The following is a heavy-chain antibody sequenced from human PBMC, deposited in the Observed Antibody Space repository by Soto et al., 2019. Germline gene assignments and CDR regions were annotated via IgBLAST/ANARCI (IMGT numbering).Heavy chain of an antibody. CDR2: ISSSSSTI. V-gene: IGHV3-48*01. CDR3: ARAIFGVVPSPFDY. D-gene: IGHD3-3*01. Sequence: PGGSLRLSCAASGFTFSSYSMNWVRQAPGKGLEWVSYISSSSSTIYYADSVKGRFTISRDNAKNSLYLQMNSLRAEDTAVYYCARAIFGVVPSPFDYWGQGTLVTVSS. CDR1: GFTFSSYS. J-gene: IGHJ4*02.